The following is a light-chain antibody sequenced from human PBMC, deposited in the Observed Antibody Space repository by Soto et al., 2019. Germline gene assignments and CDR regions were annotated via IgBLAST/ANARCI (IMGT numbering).Light chain of an antibody. J-gene: IGKJ4*01. CDR1: QDIGKY. Sequence: DIQMTQSPSSLSASVGDRVTITCQASQDIGKYLNWYQQKPGKAPQLLIYDASSLETGVPSRFSGSGSGADFTFTISSLQPEDFATYYCQQSVHVPTFGGGTKVEI. V-gene: IGKV1-33*01. CDR2: DAS. CDR3: QQSVHVPT.